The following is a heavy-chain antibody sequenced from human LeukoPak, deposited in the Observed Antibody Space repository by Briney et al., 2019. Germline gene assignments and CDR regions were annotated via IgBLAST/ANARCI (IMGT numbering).Heavy chain of an antibody. CDR2: ISSSGSTI. CDR3: ARREYSSSIDY. Sequence: GGSLRLSCAASGFTFSDYYMSWIRQAPGKGLEWVSYISSSGSTIYYADSMKGRFTISRDNAKNSLYLQMNSLRAEDTAVYYCARREYSSSIDYWGQGTLVTVSS. D-gene: IGHD6-13*01. CDR1: GFTFSDYY. V-gene: IGHV3-11*01. J-gene: IGHJ4*02.